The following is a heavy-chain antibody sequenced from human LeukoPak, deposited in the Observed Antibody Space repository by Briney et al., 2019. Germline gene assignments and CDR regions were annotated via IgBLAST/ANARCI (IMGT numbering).Heavy chain of an antibody. CDR1: GFTFSSYS. CDR3: ARGHYDVLAASYKWTPDY. V-gene: IGHV3-21*01. D-gene: IGHD3-9*01. J-gene: IGHJ4*02. Sequence: GGSLRLSCAASGFTFSSYSMNWVRQAPGKGLEWVSSITSGGDYIYYADSVKGRFTTSRDNAKNSLSLQLNSLRVEDTAVYYCARGHYDVLAASYKWTPDYWGQGTLVTVSS. CDR2: ITSGGDYI.